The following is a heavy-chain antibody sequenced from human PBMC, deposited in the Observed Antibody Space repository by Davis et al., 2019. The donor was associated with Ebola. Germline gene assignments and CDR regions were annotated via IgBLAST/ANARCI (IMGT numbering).Heavy chain of an antibody. CDR1: GGTFSSYA. Sequence: ASVKVSCKASGGTFSSYAIGWVRQAPGQGLEWMGWMNPNSGNTGYAQKFQGRVTMTRNTSISTAYMELSSLRSEDTAVYYCARGHGDYDAFDIWGQGTMVTVSS. CDR2: MNPNSGNT. CDR3: ARGHGDYDAFDI. J-gene: IGHJ3*02. V-gene: IGHV1-8*01. D-gene: IGHD4-17*01.